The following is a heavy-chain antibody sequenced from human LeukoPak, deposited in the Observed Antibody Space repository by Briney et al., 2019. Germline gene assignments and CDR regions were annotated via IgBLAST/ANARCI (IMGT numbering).Heavy chain of an antibody. D-gene: IGHD3-22*01. CDR3: ARDDYYYDSSGYNY. CDR1: GITFSTYA. J-gene: IGHJ4*02. CDR2: ITGSGGDT. V-gene: IGHV3-23*01. Sequence: GGSLRLSCAASGITFSTYAMSWVRQAPGKGLEWVSAITGSGGDTYYADSVKGRFTISRDNSKDTLYLQMNSLRAEDTAVYYCARDDYYYDSSGYNYWGQGTLVTVSS.